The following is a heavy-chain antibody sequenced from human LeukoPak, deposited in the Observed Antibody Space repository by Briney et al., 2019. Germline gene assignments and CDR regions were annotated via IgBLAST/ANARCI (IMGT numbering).Heavy chain of an antibody. CDR1: GFTVSSNY. J-gene: IGHJ4*02. CDR3: AGESSSRLGAGY. CDR2: IYSGGIT. Sequence: PGGSLRLSCAASGFTVSSNYMSWVRQAPGKGLEWVSLIYSGGITAYADSVKGRFTISRDNSKNTLYLQMSSLRAEDTAVYYCAGESSSRLGAGYWGQGTLVTVSS. D-gene: IGHD2-2*01. V-gene: IGHV3-53*01.